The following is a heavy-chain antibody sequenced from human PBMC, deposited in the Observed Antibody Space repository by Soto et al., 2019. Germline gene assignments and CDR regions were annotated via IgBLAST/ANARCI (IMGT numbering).Heavy chain of an antibody. CDR2: IYWNDDK. J-gene: IGHJ5*02. V-gene: IGHV2-5*01. CDR3: AKSGSSGWYGWFDP. Sequence: GPTLVNPTETVTLTCIFSGFSLRTSGVGVGWIRQPPGKALEWLGFIYWNDDKRYSPSLKSRLTITKDTSKKQVVLTMTNMDPLDTATYYCAKSGSSGWYGWFDPWGQGTLVTVSS. CDR1: GFSLRTSGVG. D-gene: IGHD6-19*01.